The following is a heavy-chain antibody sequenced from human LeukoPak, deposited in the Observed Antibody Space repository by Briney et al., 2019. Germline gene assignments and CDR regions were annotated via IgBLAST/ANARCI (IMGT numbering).Heavy chain of an antibody. Sequence: PGGSLRLSCTASGFTFGDYAMSWVRQAPGKGLEWVGFIRSKAYGGTTEYAASVKGRFTISRDDSKSIAYLQMNSLKTEDTAVYYCTRAAMTTRLVFNWFDPWGQGTLVTVSS. D-gene: IGHD4-17*01. CDR3: TRAAMTTRLVFNWFDP. J-gene: IGHJ5*02. CDR1: GFTFGDYA. CDR2: IRSKAYGGTT. V-gene: IGHV3-49*04.